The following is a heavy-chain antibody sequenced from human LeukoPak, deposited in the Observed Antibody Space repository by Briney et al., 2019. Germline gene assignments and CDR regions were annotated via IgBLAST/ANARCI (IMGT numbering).Heavy chain of an antibody. CDR3: ARDRIAGYLDY. D-gene: IGHD6-13*01. J-gene: IGHJ4*02. V-gene: IGHV4-39*07. CDR1: GGSISSSSYY. Sequence: PSETLSLTCTVSGGSISSSSYYWGWIRQPPGKGLEWIGSIYYSGSTYYNPSLKSRVTISVDTSKNQFSLKLSSVTAADTAVYYCARDRIAGYLDYWGQGTLVTVSS. CDR2: IYYSGST.